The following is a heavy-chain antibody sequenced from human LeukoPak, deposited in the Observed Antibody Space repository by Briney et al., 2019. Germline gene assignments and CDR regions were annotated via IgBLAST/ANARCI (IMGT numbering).Heavy chain of an antibody. D-gene: IGHD3-10*01. J-gene: IGHJ4*02. CDR3: AGYGSGRPEDY. CDR2: INHSGST. Sequence: SETLSLTCTVSGYSISSGYYWGWIRQPPGKGLEWIGEINHSGSTNYNPSLKSRVTISVDTSKNQFSLKLSSVTAADTAVYYCAGYGSGRPEDYWGQGTLVTVSS. CDR1: GYSISSGYY. V-gene: IGHV4-38-2*02.